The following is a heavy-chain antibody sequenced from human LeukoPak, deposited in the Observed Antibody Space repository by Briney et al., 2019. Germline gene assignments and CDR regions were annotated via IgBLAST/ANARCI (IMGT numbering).Heavy chain of an antibody. V-gene: IGHV4-61*02. Sequence: KTSETLSLTCTVSGGSISSGCYYWSWIRQPAGKGLEWIGRIYTSGSTNYNPSLKSRVTISVDTSKNQFSLKLSSVTAADTAVYYCARDGWNYYDSSGYSLIWGQGTLVTVSS. J-gene: IGHJ4*02. CDR2: IYTSGST. CDR1: GGSISSGCYY. CDR3: ARDGWNYYDSSGYSLI. D-gene: IGHD3-22*01.